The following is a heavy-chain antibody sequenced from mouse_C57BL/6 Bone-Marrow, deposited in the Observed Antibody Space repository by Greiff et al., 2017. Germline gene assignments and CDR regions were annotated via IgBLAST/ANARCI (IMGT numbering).Heavy chain of an antibody. CDR3: ARGGWLLWYFDV. CDR2: INPSTGGT. CDR1: GYSFTGYY. V-gene: IGHV1-42*01. D-gene: IGHD2-3*01. Sequence: VQLKQSGPELVKPGASVKISCKASGYSFTGYYMNWVKQSPEKSLEWIGEINPSTGGTTYNQKFKAKATLTVDKSSSTAYMQLKSLTSEDSAVYYCARGGWLLWYFDVWGTGTTVTVSS. J-gene: IGHJ1*03.